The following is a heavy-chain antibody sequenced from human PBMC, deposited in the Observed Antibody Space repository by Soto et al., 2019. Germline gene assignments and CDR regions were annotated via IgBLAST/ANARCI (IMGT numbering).Heavy chain of an antibody. CDR3: ARGENSDFWSGYRSYYYYGMDV. CDR2: INHSGST. Sequence: PSETLSLTCAVYGGSFSGYYWSWIRQPPGKXLEWIGEINHSGSTNYNPSLKSRVTISVDTSKNQFSLKLSSVTAADTAVYYCARGENSDFWSGYRSYYYYGMDVWGQGTTVTVCS. CDR1: GGSFSGYY. D-gene: IGHD3-3*01. J-gene: IGHJ6*02. V-gene: IGHV4-34*01.